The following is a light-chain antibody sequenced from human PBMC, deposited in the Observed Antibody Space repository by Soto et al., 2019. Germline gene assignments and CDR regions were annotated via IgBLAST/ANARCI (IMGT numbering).Light chain of an antibody. CDR3: QQYGSSSWT. CDR1: QSVSSN. Sequence: EIVMTHSPSTLSVSLGERSTFSCRASQSVSSNLAWYQQKPGQAPRLLIYGASSRATGIPDRFSGSGSGTDFTLTSSRLEPEDFAVYYCQQYGSSSWTFGQGTKVDIK. J-gene: IGKJ1*01. V-gene: IGKV3-20*01. CDR2: GAS.